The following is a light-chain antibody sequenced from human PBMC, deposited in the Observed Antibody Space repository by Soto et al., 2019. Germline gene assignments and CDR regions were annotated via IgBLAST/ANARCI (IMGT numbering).Light chain of an antibody. J-gene: IGLJ3*02. CDR3: GTWDSSLSAAV. CDR2: DDN. CDR1: TSNIENNY. Sequence: QSVLTQPPSVSAAPGQKVTISCSGSTSNIENNYVSWYQQLPGTAPKLLIYDDNKRSSGIHDRFSGSKSGTSATLGITGLQTGDEADYYCGTWDSSLSAAVFGGGTKVTVL. V-gene: IGLV1-51*01.